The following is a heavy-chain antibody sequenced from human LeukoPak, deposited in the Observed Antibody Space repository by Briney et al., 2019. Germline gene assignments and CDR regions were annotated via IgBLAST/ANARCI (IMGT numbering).Heavy chain of an antibody. V-gene: IGHV1-18*01. D-gene: IGHD3-3*01. CDR3: ARGDYDFWSGYSDYYYYMDV. Sequence: ASVKVSCKASGYTFTSYGIIWVRQAPGQGLEWMGWISAYNGNTNYAQKFQGRVTMTRDTSISTAYMELSRLRSDDTAVYYCARGDYDFWSGYSDYYYYMDVWGKGTTVTVSS. J-gene: IGHJ6*03. CDR1: GYTFTSYG. CDR2: ISAYNGNT.